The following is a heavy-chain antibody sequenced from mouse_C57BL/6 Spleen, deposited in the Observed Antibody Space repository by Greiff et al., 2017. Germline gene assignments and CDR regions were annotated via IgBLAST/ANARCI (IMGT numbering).Heavy chain of an antibody. J-gene: IGHJ3*01. Sequence: EVQRVESGGGLVKPGGSLKLSCAASGFTFSSYAMSWVRQTPEKRLEWVATISDGGSYTYYPDNVKGRFTISRDNAKNNLYLQMSHLKSEDTAMYYCAFIPEAWFAYWGQGTLVTVSA. V-gene: IGHV5-4*01. D-gene: IGHD1-1*01. CDR2: ISDGGSYT. CDR1: GFTFSSYA. CDR3: AFIPEAWFAY.